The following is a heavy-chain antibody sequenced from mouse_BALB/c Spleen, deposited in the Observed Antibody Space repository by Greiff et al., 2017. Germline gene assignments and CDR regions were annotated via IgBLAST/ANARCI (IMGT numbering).Heavy chain of an antibody. D-gene: IGHD2-3*01. CDR1: GFNIKDYY. CDR2: IDPENGNT. CDR3: VIYDGYYFDV. Sequence: EVQLQQSGAELVRPGALVKLSCKASGFNIKDYYMHWVKQRPEQGLEWIGWIDPENGNTIYDPKFQGKASITADTSSNTAYLQLSSLTSEDTAVYYCVIYDGYYFDVWGAGTTVTVSS. V-gene: IGHV14-1*02. J-gene: IGHJ1*01.